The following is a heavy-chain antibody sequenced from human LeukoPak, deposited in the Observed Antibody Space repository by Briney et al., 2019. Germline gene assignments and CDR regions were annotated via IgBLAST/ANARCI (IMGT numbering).Heavy chain of an antibody. Sequence: GESLKISCKGSGYSFTSYWIGWVRQLPGKGLEWMGIIYPGDSDTRYGPSFQGQVTISADKSISTAYLQWSSLKASDTAMYYCARGGLYSSTPNWFDPWGQGTLVTVSS. CDR3: ARGGLYSSTPNWFDP. CDR2: IYPGDSDT. J-gene: IGHJ5*02. V-gene: IGHV5-51*01. CDR1: GYSFTSYW. D-gene: IGHD6-13*01.